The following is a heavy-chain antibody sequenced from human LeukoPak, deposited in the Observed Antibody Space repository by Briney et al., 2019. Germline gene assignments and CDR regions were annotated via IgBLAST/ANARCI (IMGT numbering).Heavy chain of an antibody. D-gene: IGHD3-9*01. CDR3: ARDLLRYFDRQGMDV. Sequence: ASVKVSCKASGYPFASNGISWVRQAPGQGLEWMGWINPNSGGTNYAQKFQGRVTMTRDTSISTAYMELSRLRSDDTAVYYCARDLLRYFDRQGMDVWGQGTTVTVSS. V-gene: IGHV1-2*02. CDR1: GYPFASNG. J-gene: IGHJ6*02. CDR2: INPNSGGT.